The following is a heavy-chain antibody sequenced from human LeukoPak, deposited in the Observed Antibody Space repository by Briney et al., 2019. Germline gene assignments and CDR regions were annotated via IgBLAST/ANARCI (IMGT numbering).Heavy chain of an antibody. Sequence: PGGSLRLSCVASGFTVSSNYMTWVRQAPGQGLEWVSVIYFGGTTYYADSVKGRFTISRDNFKNTVYLQMNSLRVEDTAVYYCARGDGVYVYWGQGTLVTVSS. J-gene: IGHJ4*02. CDR2: IYFGGTT. V-gene: IGHV3-53*01. CDR1: GFTVSSNY. D-gene: IGHD5/OR15-5a*01. CDR3: ARGDGVYVY.